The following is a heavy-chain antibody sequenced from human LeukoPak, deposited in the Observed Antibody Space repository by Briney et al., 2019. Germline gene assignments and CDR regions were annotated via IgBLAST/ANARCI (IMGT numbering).Heavy chain of an antibody. Sequence: ASVKVSCRASEYTFTDYYMHWVRQAAGQGLEWMGWINPNSGDTDYAQKFQGRVTMTRDTSISTAYMELSSLRSEDTAVYYCARAESMIRGVIKYYFDYWGQGTLVTVSS. D-gene: IGHD3-10*01. CDR2: INPNSGDT. CDR3: ARAESMIRGVIKYYFDY. V-gene: IGHV1-2*02. CDR1: EYTFTDYY. J-gene: IGHJ4*02.